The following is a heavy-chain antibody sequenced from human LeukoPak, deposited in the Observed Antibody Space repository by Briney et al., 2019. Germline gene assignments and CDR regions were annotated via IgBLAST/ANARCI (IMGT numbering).Heavy chain of an antibody. V-gene: IGHV3-30-3*01. CDR1: GFTFSSYW. Sequence: GGSLRLSCAASGFTFSSYWMSWVRQAPGKGLEWVAVIPYDGSNKYYADSAKGRFTISRDNSKNTLYLQMNSLRAEDTAVYYCARTGTSSGWPLWGQGTLVTVSS. D-gene: IGHD6-19*01. CDR3: ARTGTSSGWPL. CDR2: IPYDGSNK. J-gene: IGHJ4*02.